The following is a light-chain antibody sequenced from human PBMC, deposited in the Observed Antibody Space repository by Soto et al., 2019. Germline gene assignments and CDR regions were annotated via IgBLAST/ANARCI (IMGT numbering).Light chain of an antibody. J-gene: IGKJ1*01. CDR3: QQYKYYWT. Sequence: DIAMTQSPSTLSVSVGDTVTITCRASQTVNKWLAWYHQKPGKTPTLLIYEASTLQTGVPSRFAGSGSGTEFSLTISGLQPDDFGIYFCQQYKYYWTFGQGTRVEVK. CDR1: QTVNKW. CDR2: EAS. V-gene: IGKV1-5*03.